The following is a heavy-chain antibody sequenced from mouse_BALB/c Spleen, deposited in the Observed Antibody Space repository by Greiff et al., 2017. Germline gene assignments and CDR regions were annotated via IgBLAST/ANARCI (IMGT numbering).Heavy chain of an antibody. CDR1: GFSLTSYG. J-gene: IGHJ4*01. CDR2: IWSGGST. V-gene: IGHV2-2*02. D-gene: IGHD2-14*01. Sequence: VQLVESGPGLVQPSQSLSITCTVSGFSLTSYGVHWVRQSPGKGLEWLGVIWSGGSTDYNAAFISRLSISKDNSKSQVFFKMNSLQANDTAIYYCARKDYRYDYAMDYWGQGTSVTVSS. CDR3: ARKDYRYDYAMDY.